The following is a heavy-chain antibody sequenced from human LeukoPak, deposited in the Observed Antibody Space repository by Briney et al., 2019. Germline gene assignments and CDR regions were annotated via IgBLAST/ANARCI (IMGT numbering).Heavy chain of an antibody. V-gene: IGHV1-8*03. D-gene: IGHD3-22*01. CDR1: GYTFTSYD. Sequence: ASVKVSCKASGYTFTSYDINWVRQATGQGREWRGWMNPNSGNTGYAQKFQGRVTITRNTSISQAYMELSSLRCEDTAVYYCARFYYYDTTGYPYYYMDVWGKGTTVTVSS. J-gene: IGHJ6*03. CDR2: MNPNSGNT. CDR3: ARFYYYDTTGYPYYYMDV.